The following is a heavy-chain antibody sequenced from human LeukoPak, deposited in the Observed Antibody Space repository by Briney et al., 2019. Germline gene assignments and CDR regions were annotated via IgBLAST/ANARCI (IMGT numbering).Heavy chain of an antibody. D-gene: IGHD4-17*01. CDR2: IYSGGST. J-gene: IGHJ6*02. V-gene: IGHV3-66*01. CDR1: GFTVSSNY. CDR3: ARGGYGDYVLYYYYGMDV. Sequence: GGSLRLSCAASGFTVSSNYMSWVRQAPGKGLEWVSVIYSGGSTYYADSVKGRFTISRDNSKNTLYLQMNSLRAEDTAVYYRARGGYGDYVLYYYYGMDVWGQGTTVTVSS.